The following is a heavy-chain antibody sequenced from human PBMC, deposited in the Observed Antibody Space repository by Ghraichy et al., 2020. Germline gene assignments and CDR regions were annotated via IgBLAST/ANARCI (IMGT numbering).Heavy chain of an antibody. V-gene: IGHV3-48*02. J-gene: IGHJ6*02. CDR2: ISSSSSTI. CDR1: GFTFSSYS. Sequence: GGSLRLSCAASGFTFSSYSMNWVRQAPGKGLEWVLYISSSSSTIYYADSVKGRFTISRDNAKNSLYLQMNSLRDEDTAVYYCAREQWLHDYYGMDVWGQGTTVTVSS. CDR3: AREQWLHDYYGMDV. D-gene: IGHD6-19*01.